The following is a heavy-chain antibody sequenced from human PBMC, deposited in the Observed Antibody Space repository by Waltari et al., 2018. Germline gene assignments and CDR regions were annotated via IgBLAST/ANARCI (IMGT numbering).Heavy chain of an antibody. V-gene: IGHV1-3*01. Sequence: QVQLVQSGAEVKKPGASVKVSCKASGYTFTSYAMHWVRQAPGQRLEWMGWINAGNGNTKYSQKFQGRVTITRDTSASTAYMELSSLRSEDTAVYYCARDQVEAYCGGDCYPTPFDIWGQGTMVTVSS. CDR2: INAGNGNT. CDR3: ARDQVEAYCGGDCYPTPFDI. D-gene: IGHD2-21*01. J-gene: IGHJ3*02. CDR1: GYTFTSYA.